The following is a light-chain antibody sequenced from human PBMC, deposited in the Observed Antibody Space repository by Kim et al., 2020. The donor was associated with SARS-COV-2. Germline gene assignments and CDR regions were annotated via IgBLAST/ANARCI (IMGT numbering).Light chain of an antibody. CDR1: QSVRSSY. CDR3: QQYGSSPYT. CDR2: VAS. V-gene: IGKV3-20*01. J-gene: IGKJ2*01. Sequence: LPPWEKAPLSCRASQSVRSSYLPCYQQNPGQAPRLLIYVASSRATGIPDRFSGSGSGKDFTLTISRREPEDFAVYYCQQYGSSPYTFGQGTKLEI.